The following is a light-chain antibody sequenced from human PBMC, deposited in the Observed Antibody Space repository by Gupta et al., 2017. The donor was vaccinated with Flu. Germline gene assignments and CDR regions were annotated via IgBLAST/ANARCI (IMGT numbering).Light chain of an antibody. CDR2: RNN. CDR3: TVWDDSLSGYV. Sequence: RVTISCFGSSSNIERDFVSWFQHVPGTAPKLLIHRNNQRPSGVPDRFSASKSGTSASLAISGLRAEDEADYYCTVWDDSLSGYVFGTGTKVTVL. J-gene: IGLJ1*01. CDR1: SSNIERDF. V-gene: IGLV1-47*01.